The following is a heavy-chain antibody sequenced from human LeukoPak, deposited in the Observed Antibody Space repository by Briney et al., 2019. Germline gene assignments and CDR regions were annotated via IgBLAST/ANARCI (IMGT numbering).Heavy chain of an antibody. D-gene: IGHD2-21*02. CDR3: AREPVVVTAIRRWYFDL. J-gene: IGHJ2*01. CDR1: GGSISSSSYY. Sequence: SETLSLTCTVSGGSISSSSYYWGWIRQPPGKGLEWIGGIYYSGSTYYNPSLKSRVTISVDTSKNQFSLKLSSVTAADTAVYYCAREPVVVTAIRRWYFDLWGRGTLVTVSS. V-gene: IGHV4-39*07. CDR2: IYYSGST.